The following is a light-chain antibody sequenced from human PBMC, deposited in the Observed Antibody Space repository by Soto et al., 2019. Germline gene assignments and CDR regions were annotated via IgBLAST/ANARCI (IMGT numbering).Light chain of an antibody. Sequence: QSALTQAASVSGSPGQSITISCTGTSSDVGGYNYVSWYQQHPGKAPKLMIYEVSNRPSGVSNRFSGSKSGSTASLTISGLQAEDEADYYCSSYTSRSTLVVFGGGTQLTVL. V-gene: IGLV2-14*01. CDR3: SSYTSRSTLVV. CDR1: SSDVGGYNY. J-gene: IGLJ2*01. CDR2: EVS.